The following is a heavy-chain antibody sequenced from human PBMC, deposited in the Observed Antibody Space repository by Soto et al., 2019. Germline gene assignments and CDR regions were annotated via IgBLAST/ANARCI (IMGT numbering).Heavy chain of an antibody. CDR2: ISSSSSYI. Sequence: GGSMRLSCAASGFTFSSYSMNWVRQAPGKGLEWVSSISSSSSYIYYADSVKGRFTISRDNAKNSLYLQMNSLRAEDTAVYYCARDKGYYDYRGDAFDIWGQGTMVTVSS. D-gene: IGHD3-16*01. CDR1: GFTFSSYS. CDR3: ARDKGYYDYRGDAFDI. V-gene: IGHV3-21*01. J-gene: IGHJ3*02.